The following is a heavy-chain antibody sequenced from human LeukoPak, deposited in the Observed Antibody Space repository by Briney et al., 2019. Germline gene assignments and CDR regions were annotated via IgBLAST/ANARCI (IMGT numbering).Heavy chain of an antibody. V-gene: IGHV5-51*01. D-gene: IGHD2-2*01. CDR2: IYPDDSET. CDR1: GYTFTSYW. Sequence: GESLKISCKASGYTFTSYWSGWVRQMPGKGLGWMGIIYPDDSETKYSPCFQGQVPISADKSVTTAYLQWSSLKASDTAMYYCAKRDCSKTTCYSIGDAFDVWGQGTMVTVSS. J-gene: IGHJ3*01. CDR3: AKRDCSKTTCYSIGDAFDV.